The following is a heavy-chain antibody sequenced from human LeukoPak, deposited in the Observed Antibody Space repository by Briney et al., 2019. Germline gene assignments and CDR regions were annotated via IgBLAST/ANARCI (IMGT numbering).Heavy chain of an antibody. V-gene: IGHV3-7*04. J-gene: IGHJ4*02. CDR3: VKGLYM. CDR2: INQDGSQI. Sequence: GGSLRLSCAASGFTFSSSYMNWVRQIPGKGLEWVANINQDGSQIYHVDSVKGRFTISRDNDKNSLYLQMNSLRAEDTAVYYCVKGLYMGGQGTLVTVSS. CDR1: GFTFSSSY. D-gene: IGHD2-2*02.